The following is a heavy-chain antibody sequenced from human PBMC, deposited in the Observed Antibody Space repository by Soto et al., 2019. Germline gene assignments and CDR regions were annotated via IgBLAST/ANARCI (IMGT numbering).Heavy chain of an antibody. V-gene: IGHV3-23*01. D-gene: IGHD3-16*01. CDR1: GFSFSSYY. CDR3: TKCWGVTWQEPDFHV. Sequence: EVQLLGSGGNLIQPGGSLRLSCAASGFSFSSYYMSWVRQAAGKGLEWASGMIATGGSKYYSDSVEGWFIFYRDNSRKTRYLQMNSQRADDPDVYYCTKCWGVTWQEPDFHVWGLGTMVTFSA. CDR2: MIATGGSK. J-gene: IGHJ3*01.